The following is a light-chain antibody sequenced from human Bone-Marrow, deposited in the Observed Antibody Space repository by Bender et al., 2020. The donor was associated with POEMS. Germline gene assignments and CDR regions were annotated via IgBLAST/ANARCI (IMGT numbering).Light chain of an antibody. CDR2: RDS. Sequence: SYELTQPPSVSVSPGQTATITCSGDALPKQYTYWYQQKSGQAPVLVIYRDSERPSGVPERLSGSSSGTVATLTISGVQAEDEADYYCLSSDNSGSRYVFGAGTKVSV. V-gene: IGLV3-25*03. CDR3: LSSDNSGSRYV. CDR1: ALPKQY. J-gene: IGLJ1*01.